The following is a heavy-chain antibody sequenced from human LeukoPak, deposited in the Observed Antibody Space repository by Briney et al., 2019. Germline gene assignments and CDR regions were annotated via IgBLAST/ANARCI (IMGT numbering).Heavy chain of an antibody. CDR1: GGSISSSNW. J-gene: IGHJ3*01. V-gene: IGHV4-4*02. CDR2: IYHSGST. Sequence: SGTLSLTCAVSGGSISSSNWWSWVRQPPGKGLEWIGEIYHSGSTNYNPSLKSRVTISVDKSKNQFSLKLSSVTAADTAVYYCARSRGYSGYAYDAFDLWGQGTMVTVSS. D-gene: IGHD5-12*01. CDR3: ARSRGYSGYAYDAFDL.